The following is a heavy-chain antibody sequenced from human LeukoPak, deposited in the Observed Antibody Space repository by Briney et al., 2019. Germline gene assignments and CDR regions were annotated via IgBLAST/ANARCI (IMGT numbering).Heavy chain of an antibody. D-gene: IGHD4-17*01. Sequence: SETLSLTCTVSGGSISSSSYYWGWIRQPPGKGLEWIGSIYYSGSTYYNPSLKSRVTISVDTSKNQFSLKLSSVTAADTAVYYCARSIHGVFYCYYMDVWGKGTTVTVSS. CDR1: GGSISSSSYY. CDR2: IYYSGST. CDR3: ARSIHGVFYCYYMDV. J-gene: IGHJ6*03. V-gene: IGHV4-39*01.